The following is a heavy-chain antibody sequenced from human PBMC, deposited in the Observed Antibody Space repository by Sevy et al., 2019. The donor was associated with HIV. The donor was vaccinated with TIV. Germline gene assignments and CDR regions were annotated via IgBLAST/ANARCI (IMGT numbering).Heavy chain of an antibody. CDR1: GFTVAKYS. J-gene: IGHJ4*02. V-gene: IGHV3-23*01. CDR2: FSFGCGRI. D-gene: IGHD2-8*01. Sequence: GGSLRLSCAASGFTVAKYSMSWVRQAPGKGLEWVSTFSFGCGRINYADSVKSRFTISRDDSKNTMFLQMNSLRAEDTATYFCAREGCTQPHDYWGQGTLVTVSS. CDR3: AREGCTQPHDY.